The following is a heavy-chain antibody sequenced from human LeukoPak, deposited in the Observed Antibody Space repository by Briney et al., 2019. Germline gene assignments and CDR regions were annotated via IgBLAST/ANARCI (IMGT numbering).Heavy chain of an antibody. CDR3: ARVNYYDSSGYLY. D-gene: IGHD3-22*01. CDR2: INPNSGGT. Sequence: ASVKVSCKASGYPFNEYGFSWVRQAPGQGLEWMGWINPNSGGTNYAQKFQGRVTMTRDTSISTAYMELSRLRSDDTAVYYCARVNYYDSSGYLYWGQGTLVTVSS. V-gene: IGHV1-2*02. J-gene: IGHJ4*02. CDR1: GYPFNEYG.